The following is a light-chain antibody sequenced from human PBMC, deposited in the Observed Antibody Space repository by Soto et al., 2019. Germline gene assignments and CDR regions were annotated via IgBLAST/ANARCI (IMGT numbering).Light chain of an antibody. CDR1: QSVSSN. Sequence: EIVMTQTPATLSVSPGDRVTLSCRASQSVSSNLAWYQQKPGQAPRLLIYGASTRATGIPARFSGSGSGTEYTLTISSLQSEDFAVYYCQQYNNWPPLTFGGGTKVDI. J-gene: IGKJ4*01. CDR3: QQYNNWPPLT. CDR2: GAS. V-gene: IGKV3-15*01.